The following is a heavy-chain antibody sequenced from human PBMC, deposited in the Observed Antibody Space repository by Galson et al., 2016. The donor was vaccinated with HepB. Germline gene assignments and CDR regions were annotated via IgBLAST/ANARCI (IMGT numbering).Heavy chain of an antibody. CDR3: VKERMGYYGQH. J-gene: IGHJ4*02. V-gene: IGHV3-30-3*01. D-gene: IGHD3-10*01. Sequence: SLRLSCAGSGYNFHEYAMHWVRQAPGKGLEWMSLIWFDGSDKYYADSVRGRFTTSRDNSRNTLYLEMTNLRTEDTAVYYCVKERMGYYGQHWGQGTLVTVSS. CDR1: GYNFHEYA. CDR2: IWFDGSDK.